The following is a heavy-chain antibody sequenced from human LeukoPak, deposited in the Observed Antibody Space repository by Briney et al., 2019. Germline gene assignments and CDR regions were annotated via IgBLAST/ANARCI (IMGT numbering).Heavy chain of an antibody. D-gene: IGHD5-12*01. CDR2: ISAYNGNT. J-gene: IGHJ6*02. CDR1: GYTFTSYG. CDR3: ASGTVDIVATIEYYYYGMDV. V-gene: IGHV1-18*01. Sequence: ASVKVSCKASGYTFTSYGISWVRQAPGQGLEWMGWISAYNGNTNYAQKLQGRVTMTTDTSTSTAYMELRGLRSDGTAVYYCASGTVDIVATIEYYYYGMDVWGQGTTVTVSS.